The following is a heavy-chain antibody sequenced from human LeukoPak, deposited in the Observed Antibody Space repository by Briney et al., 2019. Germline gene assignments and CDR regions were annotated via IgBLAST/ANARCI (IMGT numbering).Heavy chain of an antibody. J-gene: IGHJ2*01. CDR2: IYYTGST. CDR3: ASRLYGGNSPLAQVDWYFDL. V-gene: IGHV4-61*01. CDR1: GGYISSGSYY. Sequence: SQTLSLTCTVSGGYISSGSYYWSWIRQPPGNGLEWIGYIYYTGSTNYNPSLKSRVTISVDTSKNQFSLKLSSVTAADTAVYYCASRLYGGNSPLAQVDWYFDLWGRGTLVTVSS. D-gene: IGHD4-23*01.